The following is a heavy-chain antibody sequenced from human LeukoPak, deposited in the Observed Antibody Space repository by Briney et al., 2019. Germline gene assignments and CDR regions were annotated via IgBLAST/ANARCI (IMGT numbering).Heavy chain of an antibody. CDR3: ARGPDAVVSYGWAWYYFDY. D-gene: IGHD5-18*01. CDR2: IYTSGST. J-gene: IGHJ4*02. Sequence: PSETLSLTCTVSGGSISSYYWSWIRQPAGKGLEWIGRIYTSGSTNYNPSLKSRVTMSVDTSKNQFSLKLSSVTAADTAVYYCARGPDAVVSYGWAWYYFDYWGQGTLVTVSS. CDR1: GGSISSYY. V-gene: IGHV4-4*07.